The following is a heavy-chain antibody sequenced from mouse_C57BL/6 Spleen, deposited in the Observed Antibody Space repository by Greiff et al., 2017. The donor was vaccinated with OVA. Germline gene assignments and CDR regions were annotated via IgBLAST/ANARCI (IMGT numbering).Heavy chain of an antibody. CDR2: INPNYGTT. CDR3: ASHYYGSPSLYAMDY. J-gene: IGHJ4*01. CDR1: GYSFTDYN. Sequence: VQLKESGPELVKPGASVKISCKASGYSFTDYNMNWVKQSNGKSLEWIGVINPNYGTTSYNQKFKGKATLTVDQSSSTAYMQLNSLTSEDSAVYYCASHYYGSPSLYAMDYWGQGTSVTVSS. V-gene: IGHV1-39*01. D-gene: IGHD1-1*01.